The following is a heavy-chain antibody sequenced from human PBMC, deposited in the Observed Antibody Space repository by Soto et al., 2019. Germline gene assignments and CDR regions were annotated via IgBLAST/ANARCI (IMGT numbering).Heavy chain of an antibody. Sequence: ASVKVSCKASGYTFTGYYMHWVRQAPGQGLEWMGWINPNSGGTNYAQKFQGRVTMTRDTSISTAYMELSRLRSDDTAVYYCASDRCSSTSCYTSPGRYYYYYYGMDVWGQGTTVTVSS. D-gene: IGHD2-2*02. J-gene: IGHJ6*02. V-gene: IGHV1-2*02. CDR3: ASDRCSSTSCYTSPGRYYYYYYGMDV. CDR2: INPNSGGT. CDR1: GYTFTGYY.